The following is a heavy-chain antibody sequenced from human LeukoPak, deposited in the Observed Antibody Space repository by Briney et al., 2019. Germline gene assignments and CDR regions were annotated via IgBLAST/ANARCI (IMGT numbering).Heavy chain of an antibody. J-gene: IGHJ4*02. D-gene: IGHD3-22*01. CDR3: AKDHVGIAMIVMVLDS. CDR2: MSGSGDTT. CDR1: GFDFNDFA. Sequence: PGGSLRLSCAASGFDFNDFAMTWVRQAPRKGLEWVSSMSGSGDTTEYAASVKGRFTISRDNPKKTLYLEMNSLRVEDTAIYYCAKDHVGIAMIVMVLDSWGQGTLVTVSS. V-gene: IGHV3-23*01.